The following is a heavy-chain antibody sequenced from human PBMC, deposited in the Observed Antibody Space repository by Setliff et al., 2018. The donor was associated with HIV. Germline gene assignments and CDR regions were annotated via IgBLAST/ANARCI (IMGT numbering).Heavy chain of an antibody. J-gene: IGHJ4*02. CDR1: GGTDGSYA. D-gene: IGHD3-3*01. CDR2: IIPIFGTA. CDR3: ARDRGYDFWSGYSPFDY. V-gene: IGHV1-69*06. Sequence: VASVKVSCKAPGGTDGSYAFSWVRQAPGQGLEWMGGIIPIFGTANYAQKFQGRVTITADKSTSTAYMELSSLRSEDTAVYYCARDRGYDFWSGYSPFDYWGQGTLVTVSS.